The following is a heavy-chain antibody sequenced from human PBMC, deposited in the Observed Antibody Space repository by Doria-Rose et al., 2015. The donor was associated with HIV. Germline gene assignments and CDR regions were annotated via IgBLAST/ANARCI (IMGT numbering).Heavy chain of an antibody. V-gene: IGHV2-26*01. D-gene: IGHD6-13*01. Sequence: SGPVLVKPTETLTLTCTVSGVSLSSPGMGVSWIRQPPGKALEWLANIFSDDDRSYTTSLKSRLTISRVTSKSQVVLTMTDMDPVDTATYYCARIKSSRWYHKYYFDFWGQGTLVIVSA. J-gene: IGHJ4*02. CDR1: GVSLSSPGMG. CDR3: ARIKSSRWYHKYYFDF. CDR2: IFSDDDR.